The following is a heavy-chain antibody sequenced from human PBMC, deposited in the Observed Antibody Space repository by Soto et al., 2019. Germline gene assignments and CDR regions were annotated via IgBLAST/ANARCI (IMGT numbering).Heavy chain of an antibody. CDR1: GGSISSYY. CDR2: IYNSGST. V-gene: IGHV4-59*01. Sequence: HVQLQESGPGLVRPSETLSLTCTVSGGSISSYYWSWIRQPPGKGLEWIVYIYNSGSTNYNPSLKSRVTISVDTSKDQFSLKLSSVTAADTAVYYCAYGDSRGPFDSWGQGTLVTVSS. D-gene: IGHD4-17*01. CDR3: AYGDSRGPFDS. J-gene: IGHJ4*02.